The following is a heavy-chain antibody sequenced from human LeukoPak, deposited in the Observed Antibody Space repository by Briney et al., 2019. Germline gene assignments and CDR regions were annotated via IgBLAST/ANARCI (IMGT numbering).Heavy chain of an antibody. Sequence: GESLKISCEGSGYSFSSLWIGWVRQMPGEGLVWMGIIYPGDSDTRYSPAFQGQITISVDKSISTAYLQWSSLKASDTAIYYCSRSNTFYGMDVWGQGTTVTVSS. CDR2: IYPGDSDT. CDR3: SRSNTFYGMDV. D-gene: IGHD2/OR15-2a*01. V-gene: IGHV5-51*01. CDR1: GYSFSSLW. J-gene: IGHJ6*02.